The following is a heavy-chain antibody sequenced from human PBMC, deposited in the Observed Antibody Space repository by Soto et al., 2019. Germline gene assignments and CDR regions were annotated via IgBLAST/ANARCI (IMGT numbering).Heavy chain of an antibody. D-gene: IGHD4-4*01. Sequence: EVQLVESGGGLVQPGGSLKLSCAASGFTFSGSAMHWVRQASGKGLEWVGRIRSKANSYATAYAASVKGRFTISRDDSRKTAYLQMTSQKTEDTAVYYCTRLPVTVTPEDYYYYYGMDVWGQGTTVTVSS. CDR1: GFTFSGSA. J-gene: IGHJ6*02. V-gene: IGHV3-73*02. CDR3: TRLPVTVTPEDYYYYYGMDV. CDR2: IRSKANSYAT.